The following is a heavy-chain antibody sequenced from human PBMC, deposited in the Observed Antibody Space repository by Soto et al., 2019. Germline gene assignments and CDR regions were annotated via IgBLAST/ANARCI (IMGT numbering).Heavy chain of an antibody. J-gene: IGHJ3*02. V-gene: IGHV1-18*01. CDR1: GYTFTSYG. D-gene: IGHD2-2*01. Sequence: ASVKVSCKASGYTFTSYGISWVRQAPGQGLEWMGWISAYNGNTNYAQKLQGRVTMTTDTSTSTAYMELRSLRSDDTAVYYFARMGVVVVPAASKSIAFDIWGQGTMVTVSS. CDR3: ARMGVVVVPAASKSIAFDI. CDR2: ISAYNGNT.